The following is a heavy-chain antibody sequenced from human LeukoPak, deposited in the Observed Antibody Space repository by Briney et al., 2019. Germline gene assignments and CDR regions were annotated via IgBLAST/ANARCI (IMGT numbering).Heavy chain of an antibody. Sequence: SETLSLTCTVSGGSISSYYWSWIRQPPGKGLEWIGYIYYSGSTNYNPSLKSRVTISVDTSKNQFSLKLSSVTAADTAVYYCAGTLLARDAFDIWGQGTMVTVSS. J-gene: IGHJ3*02. CDR3: AGTLLARDAFDI. V-gene: IGHV4-59*01. CDR1: GGSISSYY. D-gene: IGHD3-10*01. CDR2: IYYSGST.